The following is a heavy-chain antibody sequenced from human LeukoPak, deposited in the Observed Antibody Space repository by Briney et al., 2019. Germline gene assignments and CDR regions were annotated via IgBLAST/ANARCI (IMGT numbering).Heavy chain of an antibody. V-gene: IGHV3-53*05. D-gene: IGHD3-3*01. Sequence: GGSLRLSCAASGFTVSSNYMSWVRQAPGKGLEWVSVIYSGGSTYYADSVKGRFTISRDNSKNTLYLQMNSLRAEDTAVYYCAKGYYDFWSGHPDAFDIWGQGTMVTVSS. CDR2: IYSGGST. CDR3: AKGYYDFWSGHPDAFDI. J-gene: IGHJ3*02. CDR1: GFTVSSNY.